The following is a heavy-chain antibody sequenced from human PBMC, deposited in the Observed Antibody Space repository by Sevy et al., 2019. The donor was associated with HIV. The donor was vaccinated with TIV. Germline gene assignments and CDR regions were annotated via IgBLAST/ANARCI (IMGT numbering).Heavy chain of an antibody. D-gene: IGHD6-13*01. J-gene: IGHJ6*02. Sequence: GGSLRLSCAASGFTFSSYSMNWVRQAPGKGLEWVSSISSSSSYIYYADSVKGRFTISRDNAKNSLYLQMNSLRADDTAVYYCARVKGSSWYGVYHYGMDVWGQGTTVTVSS. CDR1: GFTFSSYS. CDR3: ARVKGSSWYGVYHYGMDV. V-gene: IGHV3-21*01. CDR2: ISSSSSYI.